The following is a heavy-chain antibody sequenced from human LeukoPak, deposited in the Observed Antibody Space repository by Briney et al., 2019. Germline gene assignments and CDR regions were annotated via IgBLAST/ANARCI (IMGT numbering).Heavy chain of an antibody. CDR1: GFTFSSYA. V-gene: IGHV3-30-3*01. J-gene: IGHJ4*02. CDR2: ISYDGSNK. D-gene: IGHD6-19*01. CDR3: ARGGVPIAVAGSFDY. Sequence: GGSLRRSCAASGFTFSSYAMHWVRQAPGKGLEWVAVISYDGSNKYYADSVKGRFTISRDNSKNTLYLQMNSLRAEDTAVYYCARGGVPIAVAGSFDYWGQGTLVTVSS.